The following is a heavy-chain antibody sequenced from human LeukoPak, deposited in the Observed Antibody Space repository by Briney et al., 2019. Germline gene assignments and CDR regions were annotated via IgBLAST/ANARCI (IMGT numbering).Heavy chain of an antibody. CDR2: IYYSGST. Sequence: SETLSLTCTVSGGSVSSYYWSWIRQPPGEGLEWIGYIYYSGSTNYNPSLKSRLIISVDKSKNQFSLQLSSVTAADTAVYYCAMTGITVSGGFDIWGQGTMVTVSS. V-gene: IGHV4-59*02. CDR1: GGSVSSYY. CDR3: AMTGITVSGGFDI. J-gene: IGHJ3*02. D-gene: IGHD6-19*01.